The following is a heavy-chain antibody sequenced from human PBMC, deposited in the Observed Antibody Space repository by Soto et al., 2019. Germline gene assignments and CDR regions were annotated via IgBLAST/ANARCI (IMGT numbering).Heavy chain of an antibody. CDR1: GYIFTGYY. J-gene: IGHJ4*02. V-gene: IGHV1-2*04. Sequence: ASVKVSCKASGYIFTGYYMHWVRQAPGQGLERMGWINPNSGDTNYTQKFQGWVTMTRDTSISTAYMELSRLRSDDKAGYYCATSRISIAVAGETEYYFDYWGQGTPVTVSS. CDR3: ATSRISIAVAGETEYYFDY. CDR2: INPNSGDT. D-gene: IGHD6-19*01.